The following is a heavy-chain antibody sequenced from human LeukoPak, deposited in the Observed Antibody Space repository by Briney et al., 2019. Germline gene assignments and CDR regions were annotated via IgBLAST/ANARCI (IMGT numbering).Heavy chain of an antibody. CDR3: ARDHIRFLEWLLSDAFDI. Sequence: ASVKVSCKASGYTFTSYGISWVRQAPGQGLEWMGWISAYNGNTNYAQKLQGRVTMTTDTSTSTAYMELRSLRSDDTAVYYCARDHIRFLEWLLSDAFDIWGQGTMVTVSS. CDR1: GYTFTSYG. CDR2: ISAYNGNT. D-gene: IGHD3-3*01. V-gene: IGHV1-18*01. J-gene: IGHJ3*02.